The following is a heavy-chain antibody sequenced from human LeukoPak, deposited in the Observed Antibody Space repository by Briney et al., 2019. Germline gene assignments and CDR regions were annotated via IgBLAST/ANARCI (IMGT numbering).Heavy chain of an antibody. CDR3: ATGGAPGGRFEN. Sequence: PGGSLRLSCVVSGFTFDMSTMTWVRQAPGKGPEWVAKMKEDGTEIFYAGSVAGRFTISRDNSKNSLYPRMNSLRVEDTAVYYCATGGAPGGRFENWGQGMLVTVSS. CDR1: GFTFDMST. J-gene: IGHJ4*02. V-gene: IGHV3-7*01. CDR2: MKEDGTEI. D-gene: IGHD3-16*01.